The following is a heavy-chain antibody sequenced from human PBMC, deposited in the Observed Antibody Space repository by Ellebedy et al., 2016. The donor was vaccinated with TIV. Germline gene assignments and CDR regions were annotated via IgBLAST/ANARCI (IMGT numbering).Heavy chain of an antibody. V-gene: IGHV3-7*01. CDR2: IRQEGDEI. Sequence: GESLKISCAASGFNVRSYWMTWVRQAPGKGLEWVAKIRQEGDEIYYVESVKGRFTISRDNAKNSLFLQMKSLRVEETAVYYCARRASYGDYAVQVNPWFDPWGQGTLVTVSS. CDR3: ARRASYGDYAVQVNPWFDP. D-gene: IGHD4-17*01. J-gene: IGHJ5*02. CDR1: GFNVRSYW.